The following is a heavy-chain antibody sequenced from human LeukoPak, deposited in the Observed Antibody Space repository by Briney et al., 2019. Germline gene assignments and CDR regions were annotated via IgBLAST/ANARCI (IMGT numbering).Heavy chain of an antibody. D-gene: IGHD7-27*01. CDR1: GYTFTSYA. V-gene: IGHV1-3*01. J-gene: IGHJ4*02. Sequence: ASVKVSCKASGYTFTSYAMHWERQAPGQRLEWMGWINAGNGNTKYSQKFQGRVTITRDTSASTAYMELSSLRSEDTAVYYCARPRNWGSYFDYWGQGTLVTVSS. CDR2: INAGNGNT. CDR3: ARPRNWGSYFDY.